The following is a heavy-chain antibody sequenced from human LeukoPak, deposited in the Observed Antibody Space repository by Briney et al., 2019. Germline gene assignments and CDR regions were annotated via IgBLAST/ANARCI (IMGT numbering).Heavy chain of an antibody. CDR1: GFTFSSYA. D-gene: IGHD3-9*01. CDR3: AKNTAYYDILTGPFDY. Sequence: GGSLRLSCAASGFTFSSYAMSWVRQAPGKGLEWVSAISGSGGSTYYADSVKGRFTISRDNSKNTLYLQMNSLRAEDTAVYYCAKNTAYYDILTGPFDYWGRGTLVTVSS. CDR2: ISGSGGST. V-gene: IGHV3-23*01. J-gene: IGHJ4*02.